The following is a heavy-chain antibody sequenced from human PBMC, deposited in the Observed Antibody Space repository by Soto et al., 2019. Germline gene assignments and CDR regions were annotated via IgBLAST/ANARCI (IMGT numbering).Heavy chain of an antibody. J-gene: IGHJ5*02. CDR3: AKDSGGRNSWYGVGFDP. V-gene: IGHV3-23*01. CDR2: ISGSGGST. D-gene: IGHD6-13*01. CDR1: GFTFSNYA. Sequence: PGGSLRLSCAAPGFTFSNYAMSWVRQAPGKGLEWVSTISGSGGSTYYADSVKGRFTISRDNSKNTLYLQMNSLRAEDTAVYYCAKDSGGRNSWYGVGFDPWGQGTLVTVSS.